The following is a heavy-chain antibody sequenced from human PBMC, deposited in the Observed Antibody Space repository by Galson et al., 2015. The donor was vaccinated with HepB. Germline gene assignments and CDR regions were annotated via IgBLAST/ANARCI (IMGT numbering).Heavy chain of an antibody. V-gene: IGHV3-48*01. CDR1: EFSFSSHS. CDR3: AREYGQRVNFDC. J-gene: IGHJ4*02. CDR2: IDRSSDTI. Sequence: LRLSCAACEFSFSSHSMNWVRQAPGKGPEWISYIDRSSDTIYYADSVKGRFTVSRDNAKNSLYLQMNSLRVEDTAVYYCAREYGQRVNFDCWGQGTLVTVSS. D-gene: IGHD3-10*01.